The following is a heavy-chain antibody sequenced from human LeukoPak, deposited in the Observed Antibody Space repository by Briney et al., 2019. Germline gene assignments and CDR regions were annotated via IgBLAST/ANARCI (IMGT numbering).Heavy chain of an antibody. V-gene: IGHV4-59*01. CDR3: ARVVVVPAAILDYYGMDV. J-gene: IGHJ6*02. CDR2: IYYSGST. D-gene: IGHD2-2*02. Sequence: PSETLSLTCTVSGGSISSYYWSWIRQPPGKGLEWIGYIYYSGSTNYNPSLKSRVTISVDTSKNQFSLKLSSVTAADTAVYYCARVVVVPAAILDYYGMDVWGQGTTVTVSS. CDR1: GGSISSYY.